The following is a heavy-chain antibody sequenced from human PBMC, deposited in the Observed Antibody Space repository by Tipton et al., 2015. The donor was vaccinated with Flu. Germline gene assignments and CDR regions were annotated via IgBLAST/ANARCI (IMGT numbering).Heavy chain of an antibody. D-gene: IGHD2-2*02. Sequence: SLRLSCADSGFTFSSYWMHWVRQAPGKGLEWVANIKQDGSEKYYVDSVKGRFTISRDNAKNSLFLQMNSLRSEDTAVYYCAGEDCSRTSCYNYNHYMDVWGKGTTVTVSS. J-gene: IGHJ6*03. CDR2: IKQDGSEK. CDR3: AGEDCSRTSCYNYNHYMDV. V-gene: IGHV3-7*03. CDR1: GFTFSSYW.